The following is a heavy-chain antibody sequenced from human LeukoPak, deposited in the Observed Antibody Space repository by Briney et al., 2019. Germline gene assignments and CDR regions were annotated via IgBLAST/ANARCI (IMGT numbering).Heavy chain of an antibody. J-gene: IGHJ3*02. V-gene: IGHV3-23*01. D-gene: IGHD3-10*01. Sequence: GGSLRLSCAASGFTINNYAMTWVRQAPGEGLEWVSHISGDGTTSYADPVRGRFTIARDNPKNTLHLQMNSLRAEDAAIYYCAKDRRYSSGFGALDIWGQGTLVTVSS. CDR2: ISGDGTT. CDR1: GFTINNYA. CDR3: AKDRRYSSGFGALDI.